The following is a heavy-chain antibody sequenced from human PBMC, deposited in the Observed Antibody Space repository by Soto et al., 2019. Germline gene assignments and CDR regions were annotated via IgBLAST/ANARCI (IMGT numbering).Heavy chain of an antibody. D-gene: IGHD1-1*01. CDR3: ARSGGTYYFDH. V-gene: IGHV1-69*01. J-gene: IGHJ4*02. CDR2: FVPMFSSS. CDR1: GTTFSTHG. Sequence: QAQLVQSGAEVRKPGSSVNVSCKASGTTFSTHGIHWVRQAPGQGLEWMGGFVPMFSSSNYAQKFQGRLTIVADESTNSAYMELSSLRADDSAIYYCARSGGTYYFDHWGQGTLVTVSS.